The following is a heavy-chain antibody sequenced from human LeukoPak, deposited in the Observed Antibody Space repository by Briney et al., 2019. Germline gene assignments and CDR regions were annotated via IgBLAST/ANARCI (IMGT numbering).Heavy chain of an antibody. CDR3: ARPGYSGDY. J-gene: IGHJ4*02. V-gene: IGHV1-8*02. D-gene: IGHD5-12*01. CDR2: MNPNSGNT. CDR1: GYTFTGYY. Sequence: ASVKVSCKASGYTFTGYYMHWVRQAPGQGLEWMGWMNPNSGNTGYAQKFQGRVTMTRNTSISTAYMELSSLRSEDTAVYYCARPGYSGDYWGQGTLVTVSS.